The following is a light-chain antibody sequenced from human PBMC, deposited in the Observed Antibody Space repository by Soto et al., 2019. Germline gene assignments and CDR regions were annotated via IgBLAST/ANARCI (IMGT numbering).Light chain of an antibody. Sequence: DFQMTQSPSSLSASVGDRVTITCRASQSISSYLNWYQQKPGKAPKLLIYAASSLQSGVPSRFSGNGSGTDFTLTISSLQPEDFATYYCQQRYSTPITFGQGTKLEIK. V-gene: IGKV1-39*01. CDR1: QSISSY. CDR2: AAS. CDR3: QQRYSTPIT. J-gene: IGKJ2*01.